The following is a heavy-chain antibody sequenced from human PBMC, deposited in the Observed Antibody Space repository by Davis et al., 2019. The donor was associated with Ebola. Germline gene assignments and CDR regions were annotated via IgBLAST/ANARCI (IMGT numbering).Heavy chain of an antibody. V-gene: IGHV3-48*02. D-gene: IGHD2-2*01. CDR1: GITISDHT. CDR3: ARDLLIPAGRVNFDY. J-gene: IGHJ4*02. Sequence: GESLKISCAVSGITISDHTMNWVRQAPGKGLEWISSISPTSNTIFYADSVKGRFTISRDNAKNSLYLQMNSLRDDDTAVYYCARDLLIPAGRVNFDYWGQGTLVTVSS. CDR2: ISPTSNTI.